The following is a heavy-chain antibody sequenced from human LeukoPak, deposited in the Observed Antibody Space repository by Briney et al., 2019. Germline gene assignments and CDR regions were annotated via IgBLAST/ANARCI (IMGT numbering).Heavy chain of an antibody. CDR2: INVGNGDT. J-gene: IGHJ4*02. CDR1: GYTFTTYP. CDR3: ARDRAGQLDY. Sequence: ASVKVSCKASGYTFTTYPIYWVCQAPGQRLEWMGWINVGNGDTKYSQKFQGRVTITRDTSASTAHMELSSLRSEETAVYYCARDRAGQLDYWGQGTLVTVSS. D-gene: IGHD3-10*01. V-gene: IGHV1-3*01.